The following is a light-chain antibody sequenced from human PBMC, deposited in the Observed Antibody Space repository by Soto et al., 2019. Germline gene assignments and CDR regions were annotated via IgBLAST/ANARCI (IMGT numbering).Light chain of an antibody. CDR3: SSYTNINTRACV. Sequence: ALTQPASVSGSPGQSITISCTGTNSDVGTYNYVSWYQQHPGKAPKFMIYEVSDRPSGVSNRFSGSKSGNTASLTISGLQAEDEADYYCSSYTNINTRACVFGTGTKVTVL. V-gene: IGLV2-14*01. CDR1: NSDVGTYNY. J-gene: IGLJ1*01. CDR2: EVS.